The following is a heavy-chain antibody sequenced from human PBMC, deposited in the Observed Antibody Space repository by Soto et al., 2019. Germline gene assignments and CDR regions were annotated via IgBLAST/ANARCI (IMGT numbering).Heavy chain of an antibody. CDR3: ARDPAVAGTYGMDV. CDR2: IIPIFGTA. CDR1: GGTFSSYA. D-gene: IGHD6-19*01. J-gene: IGHJ6*02. Sequence: ASVKVSCKASGGTFSSYAISWVRQAPGQGLEWMGGIIPIFGTANYAQKSQGRVTITADESTSTAYMELSSLRSEDTAVYYCARDPAVAGTYGMDVWGQGTTVTVSS. V-gene: IGHV1-69*13.